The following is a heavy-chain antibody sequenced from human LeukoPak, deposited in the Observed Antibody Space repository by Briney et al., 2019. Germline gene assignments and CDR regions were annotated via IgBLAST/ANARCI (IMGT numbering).Heavy chain of an antibody. J-gene: IGHJ4*02. CDR1: GGSISSGNYH. CDR3: ARHPTRRDVYDHLDY. V-gene: IGHV4-39*01. Sequence: SETLSLTCSVSGGSISSGNYHWAWMRQPPGKGPEWIGSMFYSGRTYHNPSLKSRVTISIDTSRNHVSLKLTSVTAADTAVYYCARHPTRRDVYDHLDYWGQGTLVTVSS. CDR2: MFYSGRT. D-gene: IGHD5/OR15-5a*01.